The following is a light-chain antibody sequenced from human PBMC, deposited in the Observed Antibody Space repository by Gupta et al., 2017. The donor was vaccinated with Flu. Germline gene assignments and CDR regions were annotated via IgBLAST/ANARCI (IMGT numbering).Light chain of an antibody. CDR3: AAWDDSWDGVF. V-gene: IGLV1-44*01. Sequence: SVLTQPPAASAPPGQRVTISCSGSRSNLGGNIVDWYQHFPGSAPHLLIFSTDQRPSGVPDRFSGSKYGTSASLAISGLQAEDEADYYCAAWDDSWDGVFFGGGTRLTVL. J-gene: IGLJ2*01. CDR1: RSNLGGNI. CDR2: STD.